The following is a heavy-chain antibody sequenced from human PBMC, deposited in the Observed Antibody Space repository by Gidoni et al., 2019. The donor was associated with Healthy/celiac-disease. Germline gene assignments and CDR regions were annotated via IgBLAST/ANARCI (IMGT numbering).Heavy chain of an antibody. J-gene: IGHJ6*02. CDR3: ARARTVYGMDV. CDR1: GSTFSSYS. CDR2: ISSSSSYI. D-gene: IGHD2-2*01. V-gene: IGHV3-21*01. Sequence: EVQLVESGGGLVKPGGSLRLSCAASGSTFSSYSMNWVRQAPGKGLEWVSSISSSSSYIYYADSVKGRFTISRDNAKNSLYLQMNSLRAEDTAVYYCARARTVYGMDVWGQGTTVTVSS.